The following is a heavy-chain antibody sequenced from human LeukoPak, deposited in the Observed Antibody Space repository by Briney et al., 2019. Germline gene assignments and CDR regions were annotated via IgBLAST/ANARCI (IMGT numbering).Heavy chain of an antibody. J-gene: IGHJ4*02. CDR3: ASREISGYYSN. CDR1: GRSISSGGYS. Sequence: KTSETLSLTCAVSGRSISSGGYSWSWIRQPPGKGLEWIGYIYHSGSTYYNPSLKSRVTISVDRSKNQFSLKLSSVTAADTAVYYCASREISGYYSNWGQGTLVTVSS. V-gene: IGHV4-30-2*01. CDR2: IYHSGST. D-gene: IGHD3-22*01.